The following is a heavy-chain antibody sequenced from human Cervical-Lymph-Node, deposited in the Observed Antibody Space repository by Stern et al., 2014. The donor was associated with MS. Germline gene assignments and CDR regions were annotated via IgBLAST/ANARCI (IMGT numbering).Heavy chain of an antibody. J-gene: IGHJ4*02. Sequence: EVQLVESGAEVKKPGESLKISCKGSGYNFANYWIDWVRQMPGKGLESMGIIYPGDSDTRYSPSFQGQVTLSADKSISTVYLQWSSLKASDTAMYYCARLDDSGSYVDYWGQGTLVTVSS. CDR1: GYNFANYW. V-gene: IGHV5-51*01. D-gene: IGHD3-10*01. CDR2: IYPGDSDT. CDR3: ARLDDSGSYVDY.